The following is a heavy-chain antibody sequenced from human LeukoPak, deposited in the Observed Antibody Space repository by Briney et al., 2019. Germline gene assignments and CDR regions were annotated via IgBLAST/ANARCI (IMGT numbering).Heavy chain of an antibody. D-gene: IGHD4-17*01. Sequence: GASVKVSCKASGYTFTSYDIHWVRQATGQGLEWMGRMNPNRGDTDYAQKFQGWVTMTRDTSISAAYMELSRLRSDDTAVYYCARDHEYGDYPDYFDYWGQGTLVTVSS. V-gene: IGHV1-2*04. CDR2: MNPNRGDT. CDR1: GYTFTSYD. CDR3: ARDHEYGDYPDYFDY. J-gene: IGHJ4*02.